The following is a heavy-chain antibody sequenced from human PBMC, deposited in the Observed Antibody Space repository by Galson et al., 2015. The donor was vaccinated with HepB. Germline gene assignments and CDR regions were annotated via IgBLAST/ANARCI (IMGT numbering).Heavy chain of an antibody. CDR3: ARATSLRYFDWLSDAFDI. Sequence: ALRLSCGASGFTFGSYAMHWVRQAPGKGLEWVAVISYDGSNKYYADSVKGRFTISRDNSKNTLYLQMNSLRAEDTAVYYCARATSLRYFDWLSDAFDIWGQGTMVTVSS. V-gene: IGHV3-30*04. CDR2: ISYDGSNK. D-gene: IGHD3-9*01. J-gene: IGHJ3*02. CDR1: GFTFGSYA.